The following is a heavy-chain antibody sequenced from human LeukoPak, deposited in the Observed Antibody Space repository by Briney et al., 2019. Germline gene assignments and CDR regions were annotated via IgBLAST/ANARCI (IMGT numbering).Heavy chain of an antibody. CDR1: GESFSGYY. CDR2: INHSGSA. Sequence: SETLSLTCAVYGESFSGYYWSWIRQPPGKGLEWIGEINHSGSANYNPSLKSRVTISVDTSKNQFSLKLSSVTAADTAVYYCARGGACSGGSCYFYYYYYMNVWGKGTTVTISS. CDR3: ARGGACSGGSCYFYYYYYMNV. D-gene: IGHD2-15*01. V-gene: IGHV4-34*01. J-gene: IGHJ6*03.